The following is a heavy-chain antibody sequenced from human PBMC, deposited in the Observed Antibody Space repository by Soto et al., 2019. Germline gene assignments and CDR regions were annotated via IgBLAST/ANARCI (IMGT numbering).Heavy chain of an antibody. CDR3: ARGSSIAGLYYGMDV. V-gene: IGHV4-59*12. J-gene: IGHJ6*02. CDR2: IYYSGST. CDR1: GGSISSYH. D-gene: IGHD6-6*01. Sequence: SETLSLTCTVSGGSISSYHWSWIRQPPGKGLEWIGYIYYSGSTYYNPSLKSRVTISVDTSKNQFSLKLSSVTAADTAVYYCARGSSIAGLYYGMDVWGQGTTVT.